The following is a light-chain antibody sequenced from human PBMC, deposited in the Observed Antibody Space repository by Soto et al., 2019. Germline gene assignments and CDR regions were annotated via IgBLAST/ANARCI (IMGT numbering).Light chain of an antibody. V-gene: IGKV3-15*01. CDR2: GAS. Sequence: EIVMTQSPATLSVSPVERATLSCMASQSISNLLAWYQQKPGQAPRLLMYGASTRATDFPDRFSGSGSGTEFTLTISSLHSEDFAVYYCQQYYDWPITFGQGKRREIK. J-gene: IGKJ5*01. CDR3: QQYYDWPIT. CDR1: QSISNL.